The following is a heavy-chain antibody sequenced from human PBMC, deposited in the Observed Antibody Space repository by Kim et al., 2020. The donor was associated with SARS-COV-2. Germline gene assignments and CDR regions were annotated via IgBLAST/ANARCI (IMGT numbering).Heavy chain of an antibody. CDR3: AADGYSSSSRCTNGVCYYPGGYYYYGMDV. V-gene: IGHV1-58*01. Sequence: SVKVSCKASGFTFTSSAVQWVRQARGQRLEWIGWIVVGSGNTNYAQKFQERVTITRDMSTSTAYMELSSLRSEDTAVYYCAADGYSSSSRCTNGVCYYPGGYYYYGMDVWGQGTTVTVSS. CDR1: GFTFTSSA. J-gene: IGHJ6*02. D-gene: IGHD2-8*01. CDR2: IVVGSGNT.